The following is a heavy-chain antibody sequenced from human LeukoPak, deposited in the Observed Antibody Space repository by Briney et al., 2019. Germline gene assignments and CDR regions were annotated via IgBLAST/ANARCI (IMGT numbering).Heavy chain of an antibody. CDR2: ISYDGSNK. J-gene: IGHJ4*02. CDR1: GFTFSSYG. D-gene: IGHD2/OR15-2a*01. CDR3: AKVHSFLFDY. Sequence: GGSLRLSCAASGFTFSSYGMHWVRQAPGKGLEWVAVISYDGSNKYYADSVKGRFTISRDNSKNTLYLQMNSLRAEDTAVYYCAKVHSFLFDYWSQGTLVTVSS. V-gene: IGHV3-30*18.